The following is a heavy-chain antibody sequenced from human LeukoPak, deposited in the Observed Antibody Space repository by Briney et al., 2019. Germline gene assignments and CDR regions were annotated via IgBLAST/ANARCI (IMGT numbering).Heavy chain of an antibody. V-gene: IGHV4-34*01. Sequence: PSETLSLTCAVYGGSLSGYYWSWIRQPPGKGLEWIGEINHSGSTNYNPSLKSRVTISVDTSKNQFSLKLSSVTAADTAVYYCARLGGYYDSSGYYRYFDYWGQGTLVTVSS. CDR1: GGSLSGYY. CDR2: INHSGST. CDR3: ARLGGYYDSSGYYRYFDY. D-gene: IGHD3-22*01. J-gene: IGHJ4*02.